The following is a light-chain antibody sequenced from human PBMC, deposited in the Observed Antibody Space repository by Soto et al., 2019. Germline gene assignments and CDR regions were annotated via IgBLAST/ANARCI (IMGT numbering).Light chain of an antibody. V-gene: IGKV3-11*01. Sequence: EIVLTQSPATLSLSPGERATLSCRASQSVSSYLAWYQQKPGQAPRLLIYDASNRATGIPARFSGSGSGTDFTLTISSLGPEDFAVYYCQQRSNWPPWLTFGGGTKVEIK. CDR2: DAS. CDR1: QSVSSY. CDR3: QQRSNWPPWLT. J-gene: IGKJ4*01.